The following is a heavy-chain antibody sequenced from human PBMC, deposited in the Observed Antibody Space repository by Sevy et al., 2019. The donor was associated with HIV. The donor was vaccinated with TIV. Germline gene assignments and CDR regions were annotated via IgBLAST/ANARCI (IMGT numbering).Heavy chain of an antibody. CDR1: GGSVSSGSYY. D-gene: IGHD1-26*01. CDR3: ARDLELLRGFDY. J-gene: IGHJ4*02. CDR2: IYYSGST. V-gene: IGHV4-61*01. Sequence: SETLSLTCTVSGGSVSSGSYYWSWIRQPPGKGLEWIGYIYYSGSTNYNPSLKSRVTISVDTSKNQFSLKLSSVTAADTAVYYCARDLELLRGFDYWGQGTLVTVSS.